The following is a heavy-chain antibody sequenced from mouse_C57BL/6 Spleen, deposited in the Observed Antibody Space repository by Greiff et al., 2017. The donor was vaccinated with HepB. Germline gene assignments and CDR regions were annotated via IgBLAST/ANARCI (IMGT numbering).Heavy chain of an antibody. CDR1: GYSITSGYY. J-gene: IGHJ3*01. CDR2: ISYDGSN. Sequence: VQLQQSGPGLVKPSPSLSLTCSVTGYSITSGYYWNWIRQFPGNKLEWMGYISYDGSNNYNPSLKNRISITRDTSKNQFFLKLNSVTTEDTATYYCARGGLGLFAYWGQGTLVTVSA. D-gene: IGHD4-1*01. CDR3: ARGGLGLFAY. V-gene: IGHV3-6*01.